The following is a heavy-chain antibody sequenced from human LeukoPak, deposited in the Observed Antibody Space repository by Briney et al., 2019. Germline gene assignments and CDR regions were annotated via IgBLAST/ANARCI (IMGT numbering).Heavy chain of an antibody. Sequence: PGRSLRLSRVASGFTFSSYGMHWVRQAPGKGLEWVALIWHDGTKKYYADSVKGRFTISRDNSKNTLYLQMNSLSPEHTAVYCCARTPYSSGWENDYWGQGTLVTVSS. CDR2: IWHDGTKK. CDR1: GFTFSSYG. J-gene: IGHJ4*02. CDR3: ARTPYSSGWENDY. V-gene: IGHV3-33*01. D-gene: IGHD6-19*01.